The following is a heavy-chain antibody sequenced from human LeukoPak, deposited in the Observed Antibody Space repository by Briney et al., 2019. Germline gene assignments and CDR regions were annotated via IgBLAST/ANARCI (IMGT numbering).Heavy chain of an antibody. Sequence: ASVKVSCQASGYTFTSNHIYWVRQAPRQGLECMGMIYPRDRSTSYAQKFQGRVTVTRDTSTSTGHMEASGLRSGDTAVYCWARDQESFDYWGAGALDTVSS. CDR3: ARDQESFDY. J-gene: IGHJ4*02. CDR2: IYPRDRST. V-gene: IGHV1-46*01. CDR1: GYTFTSNH.